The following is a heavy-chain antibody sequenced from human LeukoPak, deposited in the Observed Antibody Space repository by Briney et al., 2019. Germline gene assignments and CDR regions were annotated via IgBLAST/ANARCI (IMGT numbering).Heavy chain of an antibody. CDR3: AKHKGYGYGEYFQH. D-gene: IGHD5-12*01. J-gene: IGHJ1*01. CDR2: ISGSGGST. V-gene: IGHV3-23*01. Sequence: GGSLRLSCAASGFTFSSYAMSWDRQAPGKGLEWVSAISGSGGSTYYADSVKGRFAISRDNSKNTLYLQMNSLRAEDTAVYYCAKHKGYGYGEYFQHWGQGTLVTVSS. CDR1: GFTFSSYA.